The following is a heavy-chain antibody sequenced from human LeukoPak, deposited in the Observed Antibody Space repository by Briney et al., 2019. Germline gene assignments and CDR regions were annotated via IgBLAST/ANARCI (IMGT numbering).Heavy chain of an antibody. CDR2: ISYDGSNK. J-gene: IGHJ6*02. CDR3: ARDEGSGTSYYYYYGMDV. D-gene: IGHD3-10*01. Sequence: GGSLRLSCAASGFTFSSYAMHWVRQAPGKGLEWVAVISYDGSNKYYADSVKSRFTISRDNSKNTLYLQMNSLRAEDTAVYYCARDEGSGTSYYYYYGMDVWGQGTTVTVSS. V-gene: IGHV3-30-3*01. CDR1: GFTFSSYA.